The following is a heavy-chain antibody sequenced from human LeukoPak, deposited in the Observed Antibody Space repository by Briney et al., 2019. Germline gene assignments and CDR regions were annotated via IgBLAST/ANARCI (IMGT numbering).Heavy chain of an antibody. CDR3: ARDKQSTSGYYYYGMDV. D-gene: IGHD5/OR15-5a*01. CDR2: IYYSGST. J-gene: IGHJ6*02. V-gene: IGHV4-59*01. CDR1: GGSISSYY. Sequence: SETLSLTCTVSGGSISSYYWSWIRQPPGKGLEGIGYIYYSGSTNYNPSLKSRVTISVDTSKNQFSLKLSSVTAADTAVYYCARDKQSTSGYYYYGMDVWGQGTTVTVSS.